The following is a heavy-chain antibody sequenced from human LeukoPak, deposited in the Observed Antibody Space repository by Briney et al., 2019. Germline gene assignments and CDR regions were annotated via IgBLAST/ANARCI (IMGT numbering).Heavy chain of an antibody. J-gene: IGHJ4*02. CDR3: AKDRYSTSSCFDY. CDR1: GFTFDDYA. V-gene: IGHV3-9*03. Sequence: PGRSLRLSCAASGFTFDDYAMHWVRQAPGKGLEWVSGISWNSGSVDYADSVKGRFTISRDNAKNSLYLQMNSLRAEDMALYFCAKDRYSTSSCFDYWGQGTLVTVS. CDR2: ISWNSGSV. D-gene: IGHD6-6*01.